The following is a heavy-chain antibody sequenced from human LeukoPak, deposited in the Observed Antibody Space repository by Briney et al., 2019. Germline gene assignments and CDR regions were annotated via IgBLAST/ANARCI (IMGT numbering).Heavy chain of an antibody. CDR2: IYNGAAT. D-gene: IGHD1-14*01. V-gene: IGHV3-66*01. CDR1: GFTVTSNY. CDR3: ARASSGITFDY. J-gene: IGHJ4*02. Sequence: GGSLRLSWAAWGFTVTSNYMSWVRQAPGKGLGWVSAIYNGAATYSASSVTVRFPISRADSKNTLYLQMHSLRPEDTAVYYCARASSGITFDYCGQGTLVTVSS.